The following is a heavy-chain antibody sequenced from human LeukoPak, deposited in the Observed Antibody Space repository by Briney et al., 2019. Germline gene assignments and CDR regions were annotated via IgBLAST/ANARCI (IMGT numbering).Heavy chain of an antibody. V-gene: IGHV4-31*03. D-gene: IGHD1-26*01. CDR1: GGSISSGGYY. J-gene: IGHJ4*02. CDR3: ARVGGSYDPPAGDY. Sequence: PSETLSLTCTVSGGSISSGGYYWSWIRQHPGQGLEWIGYIYYSGSTYYNPSLKSRVTISVDTSKNQFSLKLSSVTAADTAVYYCARVGGSYDPPAGDYWGQGTLVTVSS. CDR2: IYYSGST.